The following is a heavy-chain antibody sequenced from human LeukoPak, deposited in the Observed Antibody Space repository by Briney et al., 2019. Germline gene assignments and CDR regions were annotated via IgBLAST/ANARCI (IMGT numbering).Heavy chain of an antibody. CDR3: ARVQRGYSYYFDY. V-gene: IGHV3-53*01. CDR2: IYSGGST. J-gene: IGHJ4*02. Sequence: GGSLRLSCAASGFTVSSKYMSWVRQAPGKGLEWVSVIYSGGSTYYADSVKGRFTISRDNSKNTLYLQMNSLKAEDTAVYYCARVQRGYSYYFDYWGQGTLVTVSS. CDR1: GFTVSSKY. D-gene: IGHD5-18*01.